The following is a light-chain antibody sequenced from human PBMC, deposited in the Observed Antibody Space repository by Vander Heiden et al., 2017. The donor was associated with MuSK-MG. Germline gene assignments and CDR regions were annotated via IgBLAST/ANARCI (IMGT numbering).Light chain of an antibody. CDR3: QSADSSGTNVV. CDR2: KDS. V-gene: IGLV3-25*03. CDR1: ALPKQY. Sequence: SYELTQRPSVSVSPGQTARITCSGDALPKQYAYWYQQKPGQPPVLVIYKDSERPSGIPERFSGSSSGTTVTLTISGVQAEDEADYYCQSADSSGTNVVFGGGTRLTVL. J-gene: IGLJ3*02.